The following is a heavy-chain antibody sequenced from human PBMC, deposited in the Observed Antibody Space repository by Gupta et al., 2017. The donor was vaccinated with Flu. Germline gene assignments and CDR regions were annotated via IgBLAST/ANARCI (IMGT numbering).Heavy chain of an antibody. J-gene: IGHJ4*02. D-gene: IGHD6-25*01. CDR3: ARDESSGLDGLLDF. CDR1: DDYA. V-gene: IGHV3-9*01. Sequence: DDYALHWVRQAPGKGLEWASGISWNSVNLAYADSVKGRFTTSRDNTKNSLYLQMNNLRPEDTAFYFCARDESSGLDGLLDFWGQGTLVTVSS. CDR2: ISWNSVNL.